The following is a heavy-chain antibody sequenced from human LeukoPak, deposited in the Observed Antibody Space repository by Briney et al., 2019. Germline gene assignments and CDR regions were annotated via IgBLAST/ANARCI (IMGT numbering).Heavy chain of an antibody. CDR2: IYFGGST. J-gene: IGHJ4*02. Sequence: SETLSLTCFVSGGSINNRNYYWGWVRQPPGKELEWIGHIYFGGSTFYNPSLKSRLTMSIDTSKDQFSLNINSVAAADTAVYYCARLPVYFGKGYFDSWGRGTLVTVSS. CDR3: ARLPVYFGKGYFDS. D-gene: IGHD1-14*01. CDR1: GGSINNRNYY. V-gene: IGHV4-39*01.